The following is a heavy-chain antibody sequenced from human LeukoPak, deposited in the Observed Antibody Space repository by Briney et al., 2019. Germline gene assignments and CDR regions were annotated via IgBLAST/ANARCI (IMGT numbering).Heavy chain of an antibody. D-gene: IGHD4-17*01. J-gene: IGHJ5*02. Sequence: EGSLRLSCAASGFTFSSYWMSWVRQAPGKGLEWVANIKQDGSEKYYVDSVKGRFTISRDNAKNSLYLQMNSLRAEDTAVYYCAREEGSYGDYESNWFDPWGQGTLVTVSS. CDR2: IKQDGSEK. V-gene: IGHV3-7*03. CDR3: AREEGSYGDYESNWFDP. CDR1: GFTFSSYW.